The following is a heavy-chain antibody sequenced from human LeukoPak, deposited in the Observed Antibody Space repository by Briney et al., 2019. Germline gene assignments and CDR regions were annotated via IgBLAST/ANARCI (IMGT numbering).Heavy chain of an antibody. Sequence: GESLKISCKGSGYSFTSYWIGWVRQTPGKGLEWMGIIYPGDPDTRYSPSFQGQVTISADKSISTAYLQWSSLKASDTAMYYCARRRYYYDSSGYPSNGFDYWGQGTLVTVPS. CDR3: ARRRYYYDSSGYPSNGFDY. J-gene: IGHJ4*02. CDR2: IYPGDPDT. V-gene: IGHV5-51*01. CDR1: GYSFTSYW. D-gene: IGHD3-22*01.